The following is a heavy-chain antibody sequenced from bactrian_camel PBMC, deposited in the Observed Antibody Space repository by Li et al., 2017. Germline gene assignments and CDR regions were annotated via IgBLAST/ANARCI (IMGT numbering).Heavy chain of an antibody. V-gene: IGHV3S53*01. D-gene: IGHD1*01. CDR2: IDALDRI. CDR3: GADFPCLTSIAFGLARNFRS. Sequence: HVQLVESGGGSVQAGGSLRLSCAARTGTFRSACMGWFRQAPGKEREGVAVIDALDRIGYADSVQGRFTASKDNAKMTLYLQMNSLKPEDTAMYYCGADFPCLTSIAFGLARNFRSWGQGTQVTVS. CDR1: TGTFRSAC. J-gene: IGHJ6*01.